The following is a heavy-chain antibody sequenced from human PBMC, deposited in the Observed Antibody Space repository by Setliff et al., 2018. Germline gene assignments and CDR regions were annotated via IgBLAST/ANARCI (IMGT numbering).Heavy chain of an antibody. J-gene: IGHJ6*02. CDR3: ARDQELYYCKAGTACYTNYYGLGV. CDR1: GGPIISTNFHHY. V-gene: IGHV4-39*01. CDR2: VSYRGNA. Sequence: SETLSLTCSVSGGPIISTNFHHYWGWIRQSPGEGLEWIGTVSYRGNAFYNPSLAGRAXXXLDXXXXXXXXXXXXXXXXXXXXXXXARDQELYYCKAGTACYTNYYGLGVWGQGTTVTVSS. D-gene: IGHD3-10*01.